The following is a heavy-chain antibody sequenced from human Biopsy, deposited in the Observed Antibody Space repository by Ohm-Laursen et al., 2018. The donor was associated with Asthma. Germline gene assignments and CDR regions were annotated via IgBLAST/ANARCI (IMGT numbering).Heavy chain of an antibody. CDR3: ASETGHSYGSGSEYYFDY. J-gene: IGHJ4*02. CDR2: IIPIFGTT. Sequence: GSSVKVSCKASGGTFNYAITWVRQAPGQGLEWMGGIIPIFGTTNYAQKFKGRVTITADESSSTAYMELSSLRSEDTAVYYCASETGHSYGSGSEYYFDYWGLGTLVIASS. V-gene: IGHV1-69*01. D-gene: IGHD3-10*01. CDR1: GGTFNYA.